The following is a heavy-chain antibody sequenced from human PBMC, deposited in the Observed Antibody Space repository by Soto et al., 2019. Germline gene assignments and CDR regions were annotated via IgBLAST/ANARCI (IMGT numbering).Heavy chain of an antibody. J-gene: IGHJ5*02. CDR3: ARDRPASSNYYDSSGYYRWFDP. V-gene: IGHV1-18*01. CDR2: ISAYNGNT. Sequence: VKVSCKASGYTFTSYGISWVRQAPGQGLEWMGWISAYNGNTNYAQKLQGRVTMTTDTSTSTAYMELRSLRSDDTAVYYCARDRPASSNYYDSSGYYRWFDPWGQGTLVTVSS. D-gene: IGHD3-22*01. CDR1: GYTFTSYG.